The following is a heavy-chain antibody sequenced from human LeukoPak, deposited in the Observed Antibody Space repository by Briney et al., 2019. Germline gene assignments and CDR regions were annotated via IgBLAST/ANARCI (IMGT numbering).Heavy chain of an antibody. D-gene: IGHD6-25*01. CDR3: TRLAYRSAWYGMDV. Sequence: GGSLRLSCAASGFTFSSYWMHWVRQASGKGLEWIGRIKSKPYSYATTYAASVKGRFTISRDDSRNTAYLQMNSLEIEDTAVYYCTRLAYRSAWYGMDVWGKGTTVTVSS. J-gene: IGHJ6*04. CDR1: GFTFSSYW. V-gene: IGHV3-73*01. CDR2: IKSKPYSYAT.